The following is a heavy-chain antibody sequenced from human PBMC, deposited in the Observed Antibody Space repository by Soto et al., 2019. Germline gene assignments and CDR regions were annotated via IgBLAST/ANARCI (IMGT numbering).Heavy chain of an antibody. D-gene: IGHD2-2*01. CDR1: GFSLTTTEVG. V-gene: IGHV2-5*02. CDR3: VHRAVQSCSTTTCHANFDY. CDR2: VYWDDDK. Sequence: SGPKLVNPKQPLTLTCSFSGFSLTTTEVGVGWIRQPPGKAPEWLALVYWDDDKRYSPSLKSRLTITKDTSKNHVVLTMTNMDPVDTATYYCVHRAVQSCSTTTCHANFDYWGQGILVTVSS. J-gene: IGHJ4*02.